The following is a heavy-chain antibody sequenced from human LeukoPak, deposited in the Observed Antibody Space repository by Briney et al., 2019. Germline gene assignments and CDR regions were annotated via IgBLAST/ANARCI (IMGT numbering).Heavy chain of an antibody. CDR1: GYSISSSNW. D-gene: IGHD5-24*01. J-gene: IGHJ3*02. CDR3: ARDRGVEMATSDAFDI. CDR2: IYYSGST. V-gene: IGHV4-28*03. Sequence: SDTLSLTCAVSGYSISSSNWWGWIRQPPGKGLEWIGYIYYSGSTNYNPSLKSRVTISVDTSKNQFSLKLSSVTAADTAVYYCARDRGVEMATSDAFDIWGQGTMVTVSS.